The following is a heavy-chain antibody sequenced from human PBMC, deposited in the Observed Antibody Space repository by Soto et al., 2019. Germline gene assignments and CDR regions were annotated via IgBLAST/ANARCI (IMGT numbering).Heavy chain of an antibody. V-gene: IGHV4-59*08. CDR1: GGSVSSYY. D-gene: IGHD3-10*01. CDR3: ARLQFGATFPWFGELSFYFDY. CDR2: IYYSGST. J-gene: IGHJ4*02. Sequence: SETLSLTCTVSGGSVSSYYGGWIRQPPGRGLEWIGYIYYSGSTNYNPSLKSRVTISGDTSKNQFSLTLSSVTAADTAVYYCARLQFGATFPWFGELSFYFDYWGQGTLVTVS.